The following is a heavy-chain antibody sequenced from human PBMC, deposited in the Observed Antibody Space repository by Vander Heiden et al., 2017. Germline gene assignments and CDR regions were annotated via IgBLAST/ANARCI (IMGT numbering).Heavy chain of an antibody. D-gene: IGHD4-17*01. CDR1: GFTFADYA. V-gene: IGHV3-9*01. Sequence: EVQLVESGGGLVQPGRSLRLSCAASGFTFADYAMHWVRQAPGKGLEWVSGISWNSGSIGYADAVKGRFTISRDNAKNALYLQMNSMRAEDTALYYCAKDSYGDYGNWFDPWGQGTLVTVSS. J-gene: IGHJ5*02. CDR2: ISWNSGSI. CDR3: AKDSYGDYGNWFDP.